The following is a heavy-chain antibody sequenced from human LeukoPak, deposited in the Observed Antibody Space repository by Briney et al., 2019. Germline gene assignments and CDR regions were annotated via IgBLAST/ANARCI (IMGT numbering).Heavy chain of an antibody. J-gene: IGHJ2*01. V-gene: IGHV4-59*02. CDR1: GGSVSSYY. CDR3: AGEANSPPARYWYFDP. Sequence: PSETLSLTCTVSGGSVSSYYWSWMRQSPGKGLEWIGYVYYSGSTNYNPALKSRVTISLDTSENQFSLKLSSVTAADTAVYYFAGEANSPPARYWYFDPWGRGTQVTVSS. D-gene: IGHD3-10*01. CDR2: VYYSGST.